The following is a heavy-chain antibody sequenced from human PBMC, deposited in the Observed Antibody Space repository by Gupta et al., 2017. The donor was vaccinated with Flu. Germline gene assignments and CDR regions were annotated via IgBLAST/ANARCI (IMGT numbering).Heavy chain of an antibody. D-gene: IGHD2-2*01. CDR1: GFTFSSYS. CDR2: ISSSSSYV. J-gene: IGHJ5*02. V-gene: IGHV3-21*01. Sequence: EVQLVESGGGLVKPGGSLRLSCAASGFTFSSYSTNWVRQAPGKGLEWVSSISSSSSYVYYADSVKGRFTISRDNAKNSLYLQMNSLRAEDTAVYYCARGPHYVVVPALWDNWFDPWGQGTLVTVSS. CDR3: ARGPHYVVVPALWDNWFDP.